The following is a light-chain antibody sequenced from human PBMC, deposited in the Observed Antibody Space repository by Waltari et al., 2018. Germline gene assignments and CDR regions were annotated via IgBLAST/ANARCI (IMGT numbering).Light chain of an antibody. CDR3: QHYNNWPHWT. CDR2: GAS. Sequence: EIVMTQSPATVSVSPGERANLSCRASQSISSNLAWYQQKPGQAPRLLIYGASTRAAGIPARFSGSGSGTEFTLTISSLQSEDFAVYYCQHYNNWPHWTFGQGTKVEI. V-gene: IGKV3-15*01. J-gene: IGKJ1*01. CDR1: QSISSN.